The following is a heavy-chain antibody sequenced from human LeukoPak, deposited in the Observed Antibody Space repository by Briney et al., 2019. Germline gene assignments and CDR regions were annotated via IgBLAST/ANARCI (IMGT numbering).Heavy chain of an antibody. CDR3: AHYDRRFWFDP. D-gene: IGHD3-22*01. Sequence: SETLSLTCAVYGGSFSGYYWSWIRQPPGKGLEWIGEINHSGSTNYNPSLKSRVTISVDTSKNQFSLKLSSVTAADTAVYYCAHYDRRFWFDPWGQGTLVTVSS. J-gene: IGHJ5*02. V-gene: IGHV4-34*01. CDR2: INHSGST. CDR1: GGSFSGYY.